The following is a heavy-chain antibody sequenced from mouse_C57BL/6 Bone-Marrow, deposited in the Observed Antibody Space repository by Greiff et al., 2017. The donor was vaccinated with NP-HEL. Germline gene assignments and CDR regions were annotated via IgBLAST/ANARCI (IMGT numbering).Heavy chain of an antibody. Sequence: VQLQQPGAELVKPGASVKLSCKASGYTFTSYWMQWVKQRPGQGLEWIGEIDPSDSYTNYNQKFKGKATLTVDTSSSTAYMQLSSLTSEDSAVYYCARLGVPQAWFAYWGQGTLVTVSA. D-gene: IGHD2-14*01. CDR3: ARLGVPQAWFAY. CDR2: IDPSDSYT. CDR1: GYTFTSYW. V-gene: IGHV1-50*01. J-gene: IGHJ3*01.